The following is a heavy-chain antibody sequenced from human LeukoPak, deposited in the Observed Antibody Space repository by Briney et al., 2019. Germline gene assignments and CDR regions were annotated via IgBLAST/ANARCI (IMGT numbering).Heavy chain of an antibody. V-gene: IGHV4-34*01. Sequence: PSETLSLTCAVYGGSFSGYYWSWIRQPPGKGLEWIGEINRSGSTNYNPSLKSRVTISVDTSKNQFSLKLSSVTAADTAVYYCARGKNGAVELPDWGQGTLVTVSS. CDR2: INRSGST. CDR3: ARGKNGAVELPD. CDR1: GGSFSGYY. D-gene: IGHD1-7*01. J-gene: IGHJ4*02.